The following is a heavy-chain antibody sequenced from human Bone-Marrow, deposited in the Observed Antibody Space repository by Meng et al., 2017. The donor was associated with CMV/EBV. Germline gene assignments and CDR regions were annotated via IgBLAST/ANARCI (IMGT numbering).Heavy chain of an antibody. J-gene: IGHJ6*01. CDR1: GGSISSDNHY. V-gene: IGHV4-39*07. Sequence: SETLSLTCTASGGSISSDNHYWGWIRQPPGKGLEWIGIVYYSGNTYYNLSLKSRLKISVDTSKNQFSLKLSSVTAADAAVYYCASVWWVYVMDVWGQGTTVTGSS. CDR2: VYYSGNT. D-gene: IGHD3-16*01. CDR3: ASVWWVYVMDV.